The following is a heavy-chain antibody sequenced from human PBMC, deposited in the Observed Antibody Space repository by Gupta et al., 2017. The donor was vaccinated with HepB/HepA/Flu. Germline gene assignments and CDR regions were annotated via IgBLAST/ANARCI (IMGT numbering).Heavy chain of an antibody. Sequence: QVQLVQSGAEVKKPGSSVKVSCKASGGTFSSYAISWVRQAPGQGLEWMGGIIPIFGTANYAQKFQGRVTITADKSTSTAYMELSSLRSEDTAVYYCARERGRLGYCSSTSCYEYFQHWGQGTLVTVSS. V-gene: IGHV1-69*06. D-gene: IGHD2-2*01. CDR1: GGTFSSYA. CDR3: ARERGRLGYCSSTSCYEYFQH. J-gene: IGHJ1*01. CDR2: IIPIFGTA.